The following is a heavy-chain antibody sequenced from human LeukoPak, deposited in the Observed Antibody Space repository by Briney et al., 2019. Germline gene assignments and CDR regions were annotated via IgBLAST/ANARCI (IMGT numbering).Heavy chain of an antibody. CDR2: IYHSGST. Sequence: PSETLSLTCTVSGYSISSGYCWGWIRQPPGKGLEWIGSIYHSGSTYYNPSLKSRVTISVGTSKNQFSLKLSSVTAADTAVYYCARAWEGWYGDYVGYFDLWGRGTLVTVSS. CDR1: GYSISSGYC. J-gene: IGHJ2*01. CDR3: ARAWEGWYGDYVGYFDL. D-gene: IGHD4-17*01. V-gene: IGHV4-38-2*02.